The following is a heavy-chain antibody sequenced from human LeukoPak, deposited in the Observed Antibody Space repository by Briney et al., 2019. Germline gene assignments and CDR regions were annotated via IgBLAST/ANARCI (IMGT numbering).Heavy chain of an antibody. CDR1: GGSISSYY. CDR3: ARGLGVMVSVTRASFHFDY. V-gene: IGHV4-59*01. J-gene: IGHJ4*02. D-gene: IGHD4-17*01. CDR2: IYYSGST. Sequence: SETLPLTCTVSGGSISSYYWSWIRQPPGKGLEWIGYIYYSGSTNYNPSLKSRVTISVDTSKNQFSLKLSSVTAAATAVYYCARGLGVMVSVTRASFHFDYWGQGTLVTVSS.